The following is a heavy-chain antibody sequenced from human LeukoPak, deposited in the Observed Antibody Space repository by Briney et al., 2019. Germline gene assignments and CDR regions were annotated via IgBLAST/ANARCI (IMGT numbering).Heavy chain of an antibody. Sequence: KPGGSLRLSCAASGFTFSSYNMKWVRQAPGKGLEWVSSISSRSSYIFYADSVKGRFTISRGNAKKSLYLQMNSLRAEDTAVYYCASGVNYFDYWGQGTLVTVSS. V-gene: IGHV3-21*01. J-gene: IGHJ4*02. CDR1: GFTFSSYN. CDR2: ISSRSSYI. CDR3: ASGVNYFDY. D-gene: IGHD3-3*01.